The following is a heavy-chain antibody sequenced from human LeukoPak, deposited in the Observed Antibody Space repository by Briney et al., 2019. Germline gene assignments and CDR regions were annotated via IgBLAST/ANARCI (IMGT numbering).Heavy chain of an antibody. Sequence: GASVKVSCKASGYTFTGYYMHWVRQAPGQGLEWMGWINPNSGGTNYAQKFQGRVTMTRDTSISTAYMELRSLRSDDTAVYYCARDLGGLAVALSPWGQGTLVTVSS. CDR1: GYTFTGYY. D-gene: IGHD6-19*01. J-gene: IGHJ5*02. V-gene: IGHV1-2*02. CDR3: ARDLGGLAVALSP. CDR2: INPNSGGT.